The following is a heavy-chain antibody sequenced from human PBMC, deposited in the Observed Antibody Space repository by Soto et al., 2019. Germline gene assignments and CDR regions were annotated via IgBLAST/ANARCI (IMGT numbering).Heavy chain of an antibody. Sequence: QVQLVQSGSEVKKPGSSVKVSCKASGGSFSSNPISWVRQAPGQGLEWMAGIIPIFATVHYAQKFQGRVTITADESTSTDYMELTRLRSEDTAVYFCARGGRGYSSAPRYYFDYWGQGTLVTVSS. CDR3: ARGGRGYSSAPRYYFDY. CDR2: IIPIFATV. V-gene: IGHV1-69*01. D-gene: IGHD5-18*01. CDR1: GGSFSSNP. J-gene: IGHJ4*02.